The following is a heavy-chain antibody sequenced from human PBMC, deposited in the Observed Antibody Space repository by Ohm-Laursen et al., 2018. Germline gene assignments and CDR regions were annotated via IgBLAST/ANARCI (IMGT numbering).Heavy chain of an antibody. V-gene: IGHV3-21*06. J-gene: IGHJ2*01. CDR2: IAGNSGVT. CDR3: AVVTTIWYFDL. Sequence: SLRLSCAASGLTLSRHSVNWVRQAPGKGLEWVSCIAGNSGVTYYGDSVKGRFTIARDNARNTVYLQMNSLRAEDTAVYYCAVVTTIWYFDLWGRGTLVTVSS. CDR1: GLTLSRHS. D-gene: IGHD5-12*01.